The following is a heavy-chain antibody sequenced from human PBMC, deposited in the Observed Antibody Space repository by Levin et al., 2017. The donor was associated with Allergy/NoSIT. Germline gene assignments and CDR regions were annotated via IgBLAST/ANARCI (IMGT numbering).Heavy chain of an antibody. V-gene: IGHV4-4*07. CDR3: ARDRGFGSVRKKYNWFDP. D-gene: IGHD3-3*01. J-gene: IGHJ5*02. CDR2: IYTSGST. CDR1: GGSISSSY. Sequence: SQTLSLPCTVSGGSISSSYWSWIRQPAGKGLEWIGRIYTSGSTNYNPSLKSRVTMSVDTSKNQFSLKLSSVTAADTAVYYCARDRGFGSVRKKYNWFDPWGQGTLVTVSS.